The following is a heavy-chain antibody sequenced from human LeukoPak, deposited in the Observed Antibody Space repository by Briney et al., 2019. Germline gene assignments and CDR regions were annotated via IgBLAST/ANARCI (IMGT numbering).Heavy chain of an antibody. CDR2: INHSGST. V-gene: IGHV4-34*01. Sequence: SETLSLTCVVYGGSFSGYYWSWIRQPPGKGLEWIGEINHSGSTNYNPSLKSRVTISVDTSKNQFSLKLSSVTAADTAVYYCARGGYDPLRYFDYWGQGTLVTVSS. CDR1: GGSFSGYY. J-gene: IGHJ4*02. D-gene: IGHD5-12*01. CDR3: ARGGYDPLRYFDY.